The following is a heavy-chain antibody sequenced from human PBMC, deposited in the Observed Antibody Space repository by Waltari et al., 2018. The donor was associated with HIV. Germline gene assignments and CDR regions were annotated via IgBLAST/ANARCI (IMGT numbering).Heavy chain of an antibody. D-gene: IGHD3-16*01. Sequence: EVQLVASGVGLVKPGGSLRLSCAASGFTSSRYSLNWVRQAPGKWLDWVSSISSSSSYIYYADSVKGRFTISRDNAKNSLYLQMNSLRAEDTAVYYCARDFWGGYYYGMDVWGQGTTVTVSS. CDR3: ARDFWGGYYYGMDV. CDR1: GFTSSRYS. V-gene: IGHV3-21*01. CDR2: ISSSSSYI. J-gene: IGHJ6*02.